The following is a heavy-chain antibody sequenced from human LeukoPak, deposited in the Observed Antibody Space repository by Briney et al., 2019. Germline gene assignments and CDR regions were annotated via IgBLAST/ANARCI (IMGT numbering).Heavy chain of an antibody. Sequence: TLSLTCTVSGDSISSSTHYWSWIRQPAGKGLEWIGRIFTSGSTNYNPSLKSRVTISIDTSKNQFSLMLSSVTAADTAVYYCARGGLFWGPGTLVTVSS. CDR2: IFTSGST. CDR1: GDSISSSTHY. V-gene: IGHV4-61*02. CDR3: ARGGLF. J-gene: IGHJ4*02.